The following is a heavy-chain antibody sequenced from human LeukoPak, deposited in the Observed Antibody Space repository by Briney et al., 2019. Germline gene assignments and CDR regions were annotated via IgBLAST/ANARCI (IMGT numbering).Heavy chain of an antibody. CDR3: ARFFRTVWELPYY. Sequence: SETLSLTCSVSGYSISSGYYWGWIRQPPGKGLEWIGNIYHDGNTYYNPSLKSRVTISVDTSKNQFSLRLSSVTAADTAVYYCARFFRTVWELPYYWGPGTLVIVSS. V-gene: IGHV4-38-2*02. CDR2: IYHDGNT. J-gene: IGHJ4*02. CDR1: GYSISSGYY. D-gene: IGHD1-26*01.